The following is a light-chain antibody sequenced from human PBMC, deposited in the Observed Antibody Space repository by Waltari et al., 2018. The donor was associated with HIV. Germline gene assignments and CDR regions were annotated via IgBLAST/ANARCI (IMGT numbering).Light chain of an antibody. Sequence: DIQLTQSPSSQSASLGDRVVITCRASQDISTYLNWYQQKAGKAPVLLVYSASTLQSGAPSRFRGSGSGRDFTLSISGLQPEDFATYFCQQSYESPFNFGPGTK. V-gene: IGKV1-39*01. CDR3: QQSYESPFN. J-gene: IGKJ3*01. CDR2: SAS. CDR1: QDISTY.